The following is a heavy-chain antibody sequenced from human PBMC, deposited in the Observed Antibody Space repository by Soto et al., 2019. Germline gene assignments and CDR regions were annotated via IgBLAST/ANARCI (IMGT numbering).Heavy chain of an antibody. CDR2: ISGSGGNT. CDR3: AKMAGYYYDSSGYAVY. Sequence: GGSLRLSCAASRFTFSNYAMSWVRQAPGKGLEWVSAISGSGGNTYYADSVKGRFTISRDNSKNTLYLQMNSLRAEDTAVYYCAKMAGYYYDSSGYAVYWGQGTLVTVSS. V-gene: IGHV3-23*01. J-gene: IGHJ4*02. CDR1: RFTFSNYA. D-gene: IGHD3-22*01.